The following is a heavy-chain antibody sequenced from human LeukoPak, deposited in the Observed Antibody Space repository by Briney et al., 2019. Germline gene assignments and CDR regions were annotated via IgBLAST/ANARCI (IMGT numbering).Heavy chain of an antibody. CDR2: ISSSGSTK. CDR1: GFTFSNAW. Sequence: GGSLRLSCAASGFTFSNAWMSWVRQAPGKGLEWISYISSSGSTKYYADSVKGRFTISRDNAKNSLYLQMNSLRAEDTAVYYCAMWGSGDFSVWGKGTTVTISS. CDR3: AMWGSGDFSV. J-gene: IGHJ6*04. D-gene: IGHD3-10*01. V-gene: IGHV3-11*04.